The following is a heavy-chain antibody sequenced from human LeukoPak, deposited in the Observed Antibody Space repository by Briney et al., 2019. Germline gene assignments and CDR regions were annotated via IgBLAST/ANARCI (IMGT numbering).Heavy chain of an antibody. V-gene: IGHV2-5*02. J-gene: IGHJ4*02. D-gene: IGHD1-1*01. CDR2: IYWDNIK. CDR1: GYSLNANEVG. CDR3: AHAYTPSGTWGYFEK. Sequence: SGPTLVNPTQPLTLTYSISGYSLNANEVGVGWIRQPPGRALEWLAVIYWDNIKRDNPSLRSRVTITKDTSKNEVVLTMTNMDPVDTARYFCAHAYTPSGTWGYFEKWGQGTLVTVSS.